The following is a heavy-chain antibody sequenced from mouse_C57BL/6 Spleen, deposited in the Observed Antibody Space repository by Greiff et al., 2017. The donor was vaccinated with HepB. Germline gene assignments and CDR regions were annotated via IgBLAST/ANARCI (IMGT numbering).Heavy chain of an antibody. CDR2: INPNNGGT. J-gene: IGHJ3*01. V-gene: IGHV1-18*01. CDR3: ARGDYGSIGFAY. CDR1: GYTFTDYN. Sequence: EVQLQQSGPELVKPGASVKIPCKASGYTFTDYNMDWVKQSHGKSLEWIGDINPNNGGTIYNQKFKGKATLTVDKSSSTAYMELRSLTSEDTAVYYCARGDYGSIGFAYWGQGTLVTVSA. D-gene: IGHD1-1*01.